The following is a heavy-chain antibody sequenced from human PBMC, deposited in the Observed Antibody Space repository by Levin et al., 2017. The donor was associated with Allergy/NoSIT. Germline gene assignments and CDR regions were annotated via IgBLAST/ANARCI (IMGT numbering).Heavy chain of an antibody. CDR3: ARDLGRWGYDSSGLAGY. Sequence: QTGGSLRLSCAASGFTFSSYWMHWVRQTPGKGLVWVSRISGDGATTAYADSVKGRFTISRDNAKNTLSLQMSSLRVEDTAVYYCARDLGRWGYDSSGLAGYWGQGTLVTVSS. D-gene: IGHD3-22*01. J-gene: IGHJ4*02. V-gene: IGHV3-74*03. CDR1: GFTFSSYW. CDR2: ISGDGATT.